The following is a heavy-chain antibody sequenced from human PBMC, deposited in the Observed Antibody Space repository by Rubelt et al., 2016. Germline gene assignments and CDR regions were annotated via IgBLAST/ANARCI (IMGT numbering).Heavy chain of an antibody. Sequence: EVQLVESGGGLVQPGRSLRLSCVASGFTVDIYAMHWVRQSPGKGLEWVSGFSLDSNRIDYADSVRGRFTISRDIAKSSLYLQMNSLRPEDTALYYCGRDLTPGGMDVWGQGTTVTVSS. V-gene: IGHV3-9*01. J-gene: IGHJ6*02. D-gene: IGHD3-9*01. CDR1: GFTVDIYA. CDR3: GRDLTPGGMDV. CDR2: FSLDSNRI.